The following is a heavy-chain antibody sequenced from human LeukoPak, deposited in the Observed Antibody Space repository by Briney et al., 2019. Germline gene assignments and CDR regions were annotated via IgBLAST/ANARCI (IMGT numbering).Heavy chain of an antibody. D-gene: IGHD3-22*01. V-gene: IGHV4-34*01. J-gene: IGHJ4*02. Sequence: SETLSLTCAVYGGSFSGYYWSWIRQPPGKGLEWIGEINHSGSTNYNPSLKSRVTISVDTSKDQFSLKLSSVTAADTAVCYCARRGYYYDSSGYSRGQYYFDYWGQGTLVTVSS. CDR2: INHSGST. CDR1: GGSFSGYY. CDR3: ARRGYYYDSSGYSRGQYYFDY.